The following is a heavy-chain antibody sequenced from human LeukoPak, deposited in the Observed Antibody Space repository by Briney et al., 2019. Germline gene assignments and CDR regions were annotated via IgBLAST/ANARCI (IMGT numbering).Heavy chain of an antibody. CDR2: IYYSGST. V-gene: IGHV4-30-4*01. CDR1: GGSISSGDYY. Sequence: PSQTLSLTCTVSGGSISSGDYYWSWIRQPPGKGLEWIGYIYYSGSTYYNPSLKSRVTISVDTSKNQFSLKLSSVTAADTAGYYCARVSCSGGSCYWGGGFYYFDYWGQGTLVTVSS. J-gene: IGHJ4*02. CDR3: ARVSCSGGSCYWGGGFYYFDY. D-gene: IGHD2-15*01.